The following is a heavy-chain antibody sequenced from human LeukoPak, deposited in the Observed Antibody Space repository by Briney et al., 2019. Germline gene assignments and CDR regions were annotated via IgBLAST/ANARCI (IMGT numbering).Heavy chain of an antibody. CDR3: ARAYCSGGSCYSSRGMFDP. V-gene: IGHV4-4*07. D-gene: IGHD2-15*01. CDR2: IYTSGST. CDR1: GGSISSYY. Sequence: PSETLSLTCTVSGGSISSYYWSWIRQPAGKGLEWIGRIYTSGSTNYNPSLKSRVTMSVDTSKNQCSLKLSSVTAADTAVYYCARAYCSGGSCYSSRGMFDPWGQGTLVTVSS. J-gene: IGHJ5*02.